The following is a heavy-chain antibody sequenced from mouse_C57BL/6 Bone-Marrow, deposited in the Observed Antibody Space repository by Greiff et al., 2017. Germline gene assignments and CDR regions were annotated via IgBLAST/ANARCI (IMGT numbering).Heavy chain of an antibody. V-gene: IGHV1-9*01. CDR3: ARRDGNYWFAY. CDR2: ILPGSGST. Sequence: VKLQESGAELMQPGASVKLSCKATGYTFTGYWIEWVKQRPGHGLEWNGEILPGSGSTNYNEKFKGKTTFTSDTSSNTAYMQLSSLTTEDSAIYYCARRDGNYWFAYWGQGTLVTVSA. D-gene: IGHD2-1*01. J-gene: IGHJ3*01. CDR1: GYTFTGYW.